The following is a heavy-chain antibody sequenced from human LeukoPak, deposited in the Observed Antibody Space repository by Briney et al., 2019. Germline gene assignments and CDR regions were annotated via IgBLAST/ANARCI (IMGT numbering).Heavy chain of an antibody. CDR3: ARGVNVEYFDY. Sequence: SETLSLTCAVYGGSFSGYYWSWIRQPPGKGLEWIGEINHSGSTNYNPSLKSRVTISVDTSKNQFSLNLSSVTAADTAVYYCARGVNVEYFDYWGQGTLVTVSS. CDR2: INHSGST. J-gene: IGHJ4*02. CDR1: GGSFSGYY. V-gene: IGHV4-34*01. D-gene: IGHD1-1*01.